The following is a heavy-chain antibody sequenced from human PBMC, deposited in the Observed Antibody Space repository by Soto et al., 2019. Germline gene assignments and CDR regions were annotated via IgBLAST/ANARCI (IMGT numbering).Heavy chain of an antibody. V-gene: IGHV2-5*01. D-gene: IGHD6-13*01. CDR3: AHRIAAPGRTLDY. Sequence: QITLKESGPTLVSPTQTLTLTCTVSGFSLSTDAVGVAWIRQPPGKALEWLALIYWNDEARYKSSLNNRLTITKDTSKSQVVLTMTDMAPLDTATYFCAHRIAAPGRTLDYWGQGIRVTVSS. CDR2: IYWNDEA. J-gene: IGHJ4*02. CDR1: GFSLSTDAVG.